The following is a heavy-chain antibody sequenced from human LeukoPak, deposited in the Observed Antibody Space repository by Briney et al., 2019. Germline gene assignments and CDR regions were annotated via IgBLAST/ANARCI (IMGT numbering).Heavy chain of an antibody. Sequence: GGSLRLSCATSGFSFTDYPMNWVRQAPGKGLEWVSSISSNTDYIYYADSVKGRFTISRDNAKNSLYLQMNSLRAEDTAVYYCARVGQVAVAGTIFDCFDPWGQGTLVTVSS. CDR1: GFSFTDYP. V-gene: IGHV3-21*01. D-gene: IGHD6-19*01. CDR2: ISSNTDYI. J-gene: IGHJ5*02. CDR3: ARVGQVAVAGTIFDCFDP.